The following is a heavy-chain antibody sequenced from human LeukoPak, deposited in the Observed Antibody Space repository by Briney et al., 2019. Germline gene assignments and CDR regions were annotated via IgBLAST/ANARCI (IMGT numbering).Heavy chain of an antibody. CDR2: ISGSGGST. CDR1: GFTLSSYA. CDR3: AKGTWQQLVYVYFQH. J-gene: IGHJ1*01. V-gene: IGHV3-23*01. Sequence: PGRSLRLSCAASGFTLSSYAMSCVRQAPGKGLEWISAISGSGGSTYYADSVKGRFTISRDNSKNTLYLQMNSLRAEDTAVYYCAKGTWQQLVYVYFQHWGQGTLVTVSS. D-gene: IGHD6-13*01.